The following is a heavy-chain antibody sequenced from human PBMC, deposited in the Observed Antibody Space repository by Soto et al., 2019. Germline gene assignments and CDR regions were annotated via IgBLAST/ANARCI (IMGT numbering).Heavy chain of an antibody. CDR2: ISGSGGST. D-gene: IGHD3-22*01. CDR1: GFTFSSYA. CDR3: AKDGQWAYYYDSSGPRGAFDI. V-gene: IGHV3-23*01. Sequence: PGGSLRLSCAASGFTFSSYAMSWVRQAPGKGLECVSAISGSGGSTYYADSVKGRFTISRDNSKNTLYLQMNSLRAEDTAVYYCAKDGQWAYYYDSSGPRGAFDIWGQGTMVTVSS. J-gene: IGHJ3*02.